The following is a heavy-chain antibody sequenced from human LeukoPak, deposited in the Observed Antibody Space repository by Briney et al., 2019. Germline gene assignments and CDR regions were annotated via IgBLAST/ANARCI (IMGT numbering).Heavy chain of an antibody. J-gene: IGHJ6*02. D-gene: IGHD1-1*01. CDR3: ATYINWVAGDV. CDR1: GFTFDKSW. CDR2: INHEGGDI. Sequence: GGSLRLSCAASGFTFDKSWMSWVRQAPGKGLEWVTNINHEGGDIQYVDSVKGRFTISGDNAKDSVYLQMNSLRAEDTAVYHCATYINWVAGDVWGQGTTVTVSS. V-gene: IGHV3-7*01.